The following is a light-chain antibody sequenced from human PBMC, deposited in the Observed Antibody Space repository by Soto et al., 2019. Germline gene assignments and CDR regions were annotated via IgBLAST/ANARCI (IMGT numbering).Light chain of an antibody. Sequence: IVLTQSPGTLSLSPGERATLCCRASQSVSSSYLAWYQQKPGQAPRLLIYGASSRATGIPDRFSGSGSGTDFTLTISRLEPEDFAVYYCQQYGSSHWTFGQGTKVDIK. J-gene: IGKJ1*01. V-gene: IGKV3-20*01. CDR1: QSVSSSY. CDR3: QQYGSSHWT. CDR2: GAS.